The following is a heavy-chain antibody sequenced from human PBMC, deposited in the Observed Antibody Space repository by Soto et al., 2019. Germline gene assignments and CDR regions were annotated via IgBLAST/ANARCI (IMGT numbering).Heavy chain of an antibody. J-gene: IGHJ5*02. D-gene: IGHD6-6*01. CDR1: GGSISSYY. V-gene: IGHV4-59*01. Sequence: SETLSLTCTVSGGSISSYYWSWIRQPPGKGLEWIAYIYYSGSTNYNPSLKSRVTISMDTSKNQFSLKLTSVTAADTAVYYCARERPDGARLDPWGQGTLVTVSS. CDR3: ARERPDGARLDP. CDR2: IYYSGST.